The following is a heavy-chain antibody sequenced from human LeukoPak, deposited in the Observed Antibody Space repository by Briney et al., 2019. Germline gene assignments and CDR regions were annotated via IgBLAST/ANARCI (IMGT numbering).Heavy chain of an antibody. J-gene: IGHJ4*02. CDR2: INGDGSQL. V-gene: IGHV3-74*01. D-gene: IGHD1-26*01. CDR1: GFALSNHW. Sequence: GGSLRLSCEASGFALSNHWMHWVRQPPGKGLVWVANINGDGSQLGYADSVKGRFTVSRDNAKNTLYLHMNTLRAEDTAVYYCARDEVGAPPIDYWGQGALVTVSS. CDR3: ARDEVGAPPIDY.